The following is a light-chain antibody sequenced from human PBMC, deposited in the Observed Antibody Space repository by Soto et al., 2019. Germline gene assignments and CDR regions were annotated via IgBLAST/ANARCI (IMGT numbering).Light chain of an antibody. Sequence: SCSSASVGARVTITCRSSQTITNYLNWYQHKPGKAPNLLIYAASSLQSGVPSRFSGSGSGTDFTLTISTLQPEDFATYYCQQSSSTPITFGQGTRLEIK. CDR1: QTITNY. CDR2: AAS. J-gene: IGKJ5*01. CDR3: QQSSSTPIT. V-gene: IGKV1-39*01.